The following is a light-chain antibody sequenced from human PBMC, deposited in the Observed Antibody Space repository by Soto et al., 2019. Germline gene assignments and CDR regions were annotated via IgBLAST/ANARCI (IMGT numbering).Light chain of an antibody. CDR3: QQFDNLPFT. CDR2: DSY. J-gene: IGKJ5*01. V-gene: IGKV1-33*01. Sequence: DIQMTQSPSSLSASVGDRVTIICQASHDIKNYLNWDQQKPGKAPKLLIYDSYNLEIGVPSRFSGSGYGTRFSFTISSLQPEDIATYYCQQFDNLPFTCGQGTRLEIK. CDR1: HDIKNY.